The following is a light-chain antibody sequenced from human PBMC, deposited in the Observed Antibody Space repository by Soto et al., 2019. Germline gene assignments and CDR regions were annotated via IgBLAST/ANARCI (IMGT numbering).Light chain of an antibody. V-gene: IGLV2-8*01. J-gene: IGLJ2*01. CDR2: EVT. CDR1: SSDVGGYNY. CDR3: SSYAGSNNLV. Sequence: QSALTQPPSASGSPGQSVTISCTGTSSDVGGYNYVSWYQHHPGKAPKLMIYEVTKRPSGVPDRFSGSKSGNTASLTVSGLQAEDEAEYYRSSYAGSNNLVFGGGTKLTVL.